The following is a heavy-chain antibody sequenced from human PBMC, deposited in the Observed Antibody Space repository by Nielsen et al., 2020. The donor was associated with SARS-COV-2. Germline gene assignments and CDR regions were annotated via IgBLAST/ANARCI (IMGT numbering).Heavy chain of an antibody. CDR1: GFTFSSYE. CDR3: ARAIYRLTTDNWFDP. J-gene: IGHJ5*02. Sequence: GESLKISCAASGFTFSSYEMNWVRQASGKGLEWVSYISSSGSTIYYADSVKGRFTISRDNAKNSLYLQMNSLRAEDTAVYYCARAIYRLTTDNWFDPWGQGTLVTVSS. D-gene: IGHD4-11*01. CDR2: ISSSGSTI. V-gene: IGHV3-48*03.